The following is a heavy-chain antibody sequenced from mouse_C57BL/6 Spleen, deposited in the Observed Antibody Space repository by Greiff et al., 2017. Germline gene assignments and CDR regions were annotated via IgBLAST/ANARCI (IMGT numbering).Heavy chain of an antibody. D-gene: IGHD1-1*01. CDR2: IHPNSGST. CDR3: ARDYYGSSYVCYAMDY. CDR1: GYTFTSSW. Sequence: QVQLKQPGAELVKPGASVKLSCKASGYTFTSSWMHWVKQRPGQGLEWIGMIHPNSGSTNYNEKFQSKATLTVDKSSSTAYMQLSSLTSEDSAVYYCARDYYGSSYVCYAMDYWGQGTSVTVSS. J-gene: IGHJ4*01. V-gene: IGHV1-64*01.